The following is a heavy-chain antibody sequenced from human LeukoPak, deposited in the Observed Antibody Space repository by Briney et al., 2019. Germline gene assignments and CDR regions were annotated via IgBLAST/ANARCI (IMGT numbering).Heavy chain of an antibody. J-gene: IGHJ4*02. D-gene: IGHD4-17*01. CDR1: GLTFSSYW. CDR2: IKQDGSES. Sequence: GGSLKLSCAASGLTFSSYWMSWVRQTPGKGLEWVANIKQDGSESYYVDSVRGRFTISRDNAMDSLYLQMNSLRAEDTALYYCARGEGYGARLVDYWGQGTLVTVSS. CDR3: ARGEGYGARLVDY. V-gene: IGHV3-7*03.